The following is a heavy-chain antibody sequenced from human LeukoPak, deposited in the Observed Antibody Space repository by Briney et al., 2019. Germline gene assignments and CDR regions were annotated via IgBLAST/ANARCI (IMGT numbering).Heavy chain of an antibody. Sequence: PSETLSLTCTVSTVSISSSSYYWGWIRQPPGKGLEWIGSIYYSGSTYYNPSLKSRVTISVDTSKNQFSLKLNSVTAADTGLYYCARHLPVTPFDYRGQGTLVTASS. CDR1: TVSISSSSYY. D-gene: IGHD4-17*01. CDR2: IYYSGST. V-gene: IGHV4-39*01. J-gene: IGHJ4*02. CDR3: ARHLPVTPFDY.